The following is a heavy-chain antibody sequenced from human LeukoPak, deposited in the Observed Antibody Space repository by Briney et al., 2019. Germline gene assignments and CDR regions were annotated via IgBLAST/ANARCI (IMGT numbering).Heavy chain of an antibody. CDR3: GRDGSGSPDY. J-gene: IGHJ4*02. V-gene: IGHV3-11*01. CDR2: ISSSSHMI. Sequence: GGSLRLSCEASGFSFSDYYMTWTRQAPGKGLEWISYISSSSHMIYYADSVKGRFTISRDNAKNSLDLQMNSLRAEDTAVYYCGRDGSGSPDYWGQGTLVTVSS. D-gene: IGHD1-26*01. CDR1: GFSFSDYY.